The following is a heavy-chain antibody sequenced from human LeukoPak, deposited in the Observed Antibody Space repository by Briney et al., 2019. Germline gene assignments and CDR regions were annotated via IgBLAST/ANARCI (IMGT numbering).Heavy chain of an antibody. CDR2: INHSGST. J-gene: IGHJ2*01. V-gene: IGHV4-34*01. CDR1: GGSFSGYY. CDR3: ARSTDYGEVVYGPLGL. Sequence: SETLSLTCAVYGGSFSGYYWSWIRQPPGKGLEWIGEINHSGSTNYNPSLKSRVTISVDTSKNQFSLKLSSVTAADTAVYYCARSTDYGEVVYGPLGLWGRGTLVTVSS. D-gene: IGHD4-17*01.